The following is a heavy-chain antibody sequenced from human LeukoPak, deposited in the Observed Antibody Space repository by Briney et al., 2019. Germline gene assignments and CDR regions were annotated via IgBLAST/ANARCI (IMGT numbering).Heavy chain of an antibody. CDR3: ASRSGYSSGWYEAYFDY. D-gene: IGHD6-19*01. CDR1: GFTVSSCSYY. Sequence: AGSLSLTCTVSGFTVSSCSYYWSWIPQPPGKGLEWIRYIYYSDSTNYNPSLNSRVTISVDTSNNQFSLKLSSVTAADTAVYYCASRSGYSSGWYEAYFDYWGQGTLVTVSS. CDR2: IYYSDST. J-gene: IGHJ4*02. V-gene: IGHV4-61*01.